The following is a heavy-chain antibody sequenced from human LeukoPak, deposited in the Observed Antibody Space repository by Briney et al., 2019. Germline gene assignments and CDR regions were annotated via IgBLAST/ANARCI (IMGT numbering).Heavy chain of an antibody. CDR1: GFTFSSYG. CDR3: AKDLAGYFDY. CDR2: IPYDGSNK. J-gene: IGHJ4*02. V-gene: IGHV3-30*18. Sequence: GGSLRLSCAASGFTFSSYGMHWVRQAPGKGLEWVAVIPYDGSNKYYADSVKGRFTISRDNSKNTLYLQMNSLRAEDTAVYYCAKDLAGYFDYWGQGTLVTVSS.